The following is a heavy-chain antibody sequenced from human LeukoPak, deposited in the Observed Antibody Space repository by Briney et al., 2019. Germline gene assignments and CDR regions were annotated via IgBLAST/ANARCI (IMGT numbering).Heavy chain of an antibody. CDR2: IHPEGNEK. J-gene: IGHJ4*02. CDR3: AKGDAFSGDH. CDR1: GFTFSNFW. V-gene: IGHV3-7*01. D-gene: IGHD3-16*01. Sequence: GGSLRLSCAASGFTFSNFWMSWVRQAPGRGLEWVANIHPEGNEKYHVESVKGRLTISRDNAKNSLFLQMNGLRVEDTAVYYCAKGDAFSGDHWGQGTLVTVSS.